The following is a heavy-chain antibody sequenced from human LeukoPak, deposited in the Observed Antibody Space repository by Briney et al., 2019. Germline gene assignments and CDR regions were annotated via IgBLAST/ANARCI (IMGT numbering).Heavy chain of an antibody. CDR2: INWNGGNT. V-gene: IGHV3-20*04. D-gene: IGHD6-13*01. Sequence: GGSLRLSCAASGFTLDDYGMSWVRQALGKGLEWVSGINWNGGNTGYADSVKGRLTISRDNAKNSLYLEMNSLRAEDTALYYCARGPHRSSWYWSFDLWGRGTLVTVSS. CDR1: GFTLDDYG. CDR3: ARGPHRSSWYWSFDL. J-gene: IGHJ2*01.